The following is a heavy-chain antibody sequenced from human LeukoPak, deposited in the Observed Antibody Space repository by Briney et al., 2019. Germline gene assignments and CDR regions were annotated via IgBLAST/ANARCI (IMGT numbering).Heavy chain of an antibody. CDR2: IGGGGAGT. CDR1: GFTFSSFA. Sequence: GGSLRLSCAASGFTFSSFAMSWVRQAPGKGLEWVSSIGGGGAGTFHADSVKGRFTISRDNSKNTVYLQMNSLRAEDTAVYYCAKVLCSGGTCFRGGYFDYWGQGTLVTVSS. J-gene: IGHJ4*02. V-gene: IGHV3-23*01. CDR3: AKVLCSGGTCFRGGYFDY. D-gene: IGHD2-15*01.